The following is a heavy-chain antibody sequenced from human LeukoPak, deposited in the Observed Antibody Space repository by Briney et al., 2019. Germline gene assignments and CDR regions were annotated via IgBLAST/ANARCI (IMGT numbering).Heavy chain of an antibody. CDR3: AKVRGP. J-gene: IGHJ5*02. V-gene: IGHV3-23*01. D-gene: IGHD3-10*01. CDR1: GFTFSSNI. CDR2: ISGSGATT. Sequence: GGSLRLSCAASGFTFSSNIMSWVRQAPGKGLEWVSGISGSGATTYYAESVKGRFTISRDNSKNTLYLQMNSLRAEDTAAYYCAKVRGPWGQGTLVTVSS.